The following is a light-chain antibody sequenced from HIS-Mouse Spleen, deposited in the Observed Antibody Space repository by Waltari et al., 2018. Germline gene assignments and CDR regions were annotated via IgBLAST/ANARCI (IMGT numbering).Light chain of an antibody. CDR2: EGS. CDR3: CSYAGSSTLV. CDR1: SSDVGGYNY. V-gene: IGLV2-23*01. Sequence: LTQPHSVSESPGKTVTIPCTGTSSDVGGYNYVSWYQQHPGKAPKLMIYEGSKRPSGVSNRFSGSKSGNTASLTISGLQAEDEADYYCCSYAGSSTLVFGGGTKLTVL. J-gene: IGLJ2*01.